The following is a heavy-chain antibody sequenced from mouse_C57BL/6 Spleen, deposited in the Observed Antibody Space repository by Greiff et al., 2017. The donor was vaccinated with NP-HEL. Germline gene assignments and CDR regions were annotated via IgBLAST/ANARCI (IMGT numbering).Heavy chain of an antibody. V-gene: IGHV1-69*01. Sequence: QVQLQQPGAELVMPGASVKLSCKASGYTFTSYWMHWVKQRPGQGLEWIGEIDPSDSYTNYNQKFKGKSTLTVDKSSSTAYMQLSSLTSEDSAVYYCARSGVAHWYFDVWGTGTTVTVSS. D-gene: IGHD1-1*01. CDR1: GYTFTSYW. J-gene: IGHJ1*03. CDR3: ARSGVAHWYFDV. CDR2: IDPSDSYT.